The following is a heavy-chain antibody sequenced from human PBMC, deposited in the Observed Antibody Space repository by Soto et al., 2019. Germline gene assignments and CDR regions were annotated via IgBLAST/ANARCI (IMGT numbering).Heavy chain of an antibody. CDR3: ARDKITGLFDY. J-gene: IGHJ4*02. CDR2: INHSGST. Sequence: SETLSLTCAVYGGSFSGYYWTWIRQPPGTGLEWIGEINHSGSTNYNPSLKSRVTVSVDTSKNQFSLKLTSVTAADTAVYYCARDKITGLFDYWGQGILVTVSS. V-gene: IGHV4-34*01. CDR1: GGSFSGYY. D-gene: IGHD2-8*02.